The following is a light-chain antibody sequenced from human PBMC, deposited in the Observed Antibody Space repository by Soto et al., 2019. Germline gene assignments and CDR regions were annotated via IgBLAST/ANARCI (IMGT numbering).Light chain of an antibody. CDR3: SSYTSKSVL. CDR1: SSDVGGYNY. V-gene: IGLV2-14*03. J-gene: IGLJ2*01. Sequence: QSALTQPASVSGSPGQSITMSCTGTSSDVGGYNYVSWYQQHPGKAPKLLIHDVNSRPSGVSNRFSGSKSGNTASLTISGLPAEDEADYYCSSYTSKSVLFGGGTKLTVL. CDR2: DVN.